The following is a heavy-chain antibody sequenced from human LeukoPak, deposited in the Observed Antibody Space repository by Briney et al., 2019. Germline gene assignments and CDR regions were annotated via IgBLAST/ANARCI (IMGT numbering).Heavy chain of an antibody. V-gene: IGHV3-11*01. D-gene: IGHD3-10*01. CDR2: ISSSGSTI. CDR3: ESSGGSGSYYNYYGMDV. J-gene: IGHJ6*02. CDR1: GFTFSDYY. Sequence: GGSLRLSCAASGFTFSDYYMSWIRQAPGKGLEWVSYISSSGSTIYYADSVKGRFTISRDNAKNSLYLQMNSLRSDDTAVYYCESSGGSGSYYNYYGMDVWGQGTTVTVYS.